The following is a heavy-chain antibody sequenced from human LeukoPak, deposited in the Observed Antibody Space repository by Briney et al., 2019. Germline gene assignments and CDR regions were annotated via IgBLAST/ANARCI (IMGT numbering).Heavy chain of an antibody. CDR1: GFTFSSYA. CDR3: ARDSGYCSGDSCYDYYGMDV. CDR2: IYYSGST. Sequence: GSLRLSCAASGFTFSSYAMTWIRQPPGKGLEWIWSIYYSGSTYYNPSLKSRVTISVDTSKNQFSLKLSSVTAADTAVYYCARDSGYCSGDSCYDYYGMDVWGQGTTVTVSS. J-gene: IGHJ6*02. V-gene: IGHV4-39*07. D-gene: IGHD2-15*01.